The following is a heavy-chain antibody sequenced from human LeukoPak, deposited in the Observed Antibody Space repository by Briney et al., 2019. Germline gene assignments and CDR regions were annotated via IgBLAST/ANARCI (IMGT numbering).Heavy chain of an antibody. CDR2: ISGSGGST. Sequence: GGSLRLSCAASGFTFSSYAMSWVRQAPGKGLEWVSAISGSGGSTYYGDSVKGRFTISRDNSKNTQYLQMNSLRAEDTAVYYCAKEDGRYSTWGAFDIWGQGTMVTVSS. J-gene: IGHJ3*02. D-gene: IGHD1-26*01. V-gene: IGHV3-23*01. CDR1: GFTFSSYA. CDR3: AKEDGRYSTWGAFDI.